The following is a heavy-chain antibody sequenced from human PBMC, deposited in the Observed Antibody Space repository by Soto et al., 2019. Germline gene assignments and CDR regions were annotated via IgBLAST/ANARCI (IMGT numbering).Heavy chain of an antibody. CDR3: STTVDSSGPFDY. CDR2: ISGSGGST. J-gene: IGHJ4*02. D-gene: IGHD3-22*01. V-gene: IGHV3-23*01. CDR1: GFTFSSYA. Sequence: EVQLLESGGGLVQPGGSLRLSCAASGFTFSSYAMSWVRQAPGKGLEWVSAISGSGGSTYYADSVKGRFTISRDNSKNTLYLQMNSLRAEDTAVYYCSTTVDSSGPFDYWGQGTLVTVSS.